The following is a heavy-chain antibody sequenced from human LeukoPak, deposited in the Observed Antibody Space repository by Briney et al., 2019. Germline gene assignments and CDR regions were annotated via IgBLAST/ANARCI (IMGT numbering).Heavy chain of an antibody. CDR1: GFTFSSYD. Sequence: PGGSLRLSCAASGFTFSSYDMHWVRQATGKGLEWVSAIGTAGDTYYPGSVKGRFTISRENAKNSLYLQMNSLRAGDTAVYYCARQLQLVRGSYYFDYWGQGTLVTVSS. CDR3: ARQLQLVRGSYYFDY. CDR2: IGTAGDT. J-gene: IGHJ4*02. V-gene: IGHV3-13*01. D-gene: IGHD6-6*01.